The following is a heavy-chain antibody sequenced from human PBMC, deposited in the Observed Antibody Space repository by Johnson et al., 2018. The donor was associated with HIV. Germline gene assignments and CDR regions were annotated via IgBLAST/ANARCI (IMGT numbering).Heavy chain of an antibody. D-gene: IGHD6-19*01. CDR3: AKDLGITVAGRGGLDAFDI. CDR1: GFTFSSYA. Sequence: QVQLVESGGGVVQPGRSLRLSCVASGFTFSSYAMHWVRQAPGKGLEWVAVISYDGSNKYYADSVKGRFTISRDNSKNTLYLQMKSLRAEDTAVYYCAKDLGITVAGRGGLDAFDIWGQGTMVTVSS. CDR2: ISYDGSNK. V-gene: IGHV3-30-3*01. J-gene: IGHJ3*02.